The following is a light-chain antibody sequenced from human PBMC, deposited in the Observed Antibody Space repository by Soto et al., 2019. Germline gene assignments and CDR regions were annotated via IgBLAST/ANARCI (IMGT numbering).Light chain of an antibody. V-gene: IGLV2-23*01. CDR3: CSYACSDLV. J-gene: IGLJ2*01. CDR2: EGS. CDR1: SSDVGSYNL. Sequence: QSVLTQPASVSGSPGQSITISCTGTSSDVGSYNLVSWYQQHPGKAPKLMIYEGSKRPSGVSNRFSGSKSGNTASLTISGLKADDEADYYCCSYACSDLVFGGGTKLTVL.